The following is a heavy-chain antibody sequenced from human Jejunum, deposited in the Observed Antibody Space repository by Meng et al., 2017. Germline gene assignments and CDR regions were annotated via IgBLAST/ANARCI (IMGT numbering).Heavy chain of an antibody. J-gene: IGHJ1*01. CDR3: ATVDRTNYYGRTFQN. Sequence: QVQGGKYGSEVNKPGGPVKVSGKVSGYTLTELGIHWVGQAPGKGLEWMGGIEPEDDDDETIYAQNFQGRVTMTEDTYTDIGYMELSSLRSEDTAVYSCATVDRTNYYGRTFQNWGQGTLVTVSS. D-gene: IGHD2-8*01. CDR2: IEPEDDDDET. CDR1: GYTLTELG. V-gene: IGHV1-24*01.